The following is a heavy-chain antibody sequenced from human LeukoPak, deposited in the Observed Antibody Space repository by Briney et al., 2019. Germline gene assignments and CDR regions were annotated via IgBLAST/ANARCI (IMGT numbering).Heavy chain of an antibody. CDR3: ASGRASYY. Sequence: GGSLRLSCAASGFTVSSNYMSWVRQAPGKGLVWVSRIKGAGTSTSYADSVKGRFTISRDNAKNTLYLQMNSLRAEDTAVYYCASGRASYYWGQGTLVTVSS. J-gene: IGHJ4*02. CDR1: GFTVSSNY. CDR2: IKGAGTST. V-gene: IGHV3-74*01.